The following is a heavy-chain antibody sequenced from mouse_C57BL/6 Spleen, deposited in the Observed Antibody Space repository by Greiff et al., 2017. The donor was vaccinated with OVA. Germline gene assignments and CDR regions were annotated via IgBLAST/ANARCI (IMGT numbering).Heavy chain of an antibody. D-gene: IGHD4-1*01. CDR2: INPNNGGT. CDR3: ARRAELTGTFWFAY. J-gene: IGHJ3*01. Sequence: EVKLQESGPELVKPGASVKIPCKASGYTFTDYNMDWVKQSHGKSLEWIGDINPNNGGTIYNQKFKGKATLTVDKSSSTAYMELRSLTSEDTAVYYCARRAELTGTFWFAYWGQGTLVTVSA. CDR1: GYTFTDYN. V-gene: IGHV1-18*01.